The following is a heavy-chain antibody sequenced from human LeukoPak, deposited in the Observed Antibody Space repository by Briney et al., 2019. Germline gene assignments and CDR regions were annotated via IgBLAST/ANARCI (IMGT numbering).Heavy chain of an antibody. Sequence: PGGSLRLSCAASGFTFSSYGMHWVRQAPGKGLEWVAFIRYDGSNKYYADSVKGRFTISRDNSKNTLYLQMNSLRAEDTAMYYCAKDDVDSGSPYFYYYYYIDVWGKGTTVTVSS. CDR2: IRYDGSNK. D-gene: IGHD3-10*01. CDR3: AKDDVDSGSPYFYYYYYIDV. CDR1: GFTFSSYG. J-gene: IGHJ6*03. V-gene: IGHV3-30*02.